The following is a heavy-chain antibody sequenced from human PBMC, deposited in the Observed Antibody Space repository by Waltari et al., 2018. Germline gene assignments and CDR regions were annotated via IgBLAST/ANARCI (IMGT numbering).Heavy chain of an antibody. CDR3: ASGIEWGY. Sequence: QVQLQQWGAGLLKPSETLSLTCAVYGGSFSGYYWSWIRQPPGKGLEWIGEINHSGSPNYNPSLKSRVTISVDTSKNQFSLKLSSVTAADTAVYYCASGIEWGYWGQGTLVTVSS. CDR2: INHSGSP. CDR1: GGSFSGYY. V-gene: IGHV4-34*01. J-gene: IGHJ4*02. D-gene: IGHD1-26*01.